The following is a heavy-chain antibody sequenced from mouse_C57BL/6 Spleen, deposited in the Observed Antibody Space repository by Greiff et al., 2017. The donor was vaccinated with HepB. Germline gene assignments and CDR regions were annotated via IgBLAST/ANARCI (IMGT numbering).Heavy chain of an antibody. D-gene: IGHD1-1*01. Sequence: QVQLQQSGPELVKPGASVKLSCKASGYTFTSYDINWVKQRPGQGLEWIGWIYPRDGSTKYNEKFKGKATLTVDTSSSTAYMELHSLTSEDSAVYFCARGVYYYGSSPYYFDYWGQGTTLTVSS. V-gene: IGHV1-85*01. CDR1: GYTFTSYD. CDR3: ARGVYYYGSSPYYFDY. J-gene: IGHJ2*01. CDR2: IYPRDGST.